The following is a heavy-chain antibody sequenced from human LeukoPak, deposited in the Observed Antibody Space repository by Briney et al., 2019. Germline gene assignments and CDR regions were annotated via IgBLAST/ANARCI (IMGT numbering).Heavy chain of an antibody. CDR2: IWYDGSNK. Sequence: GGSLRLSCAASGFTFSSYGMHWVRQAPGKGLEWVALIWYDGSNKYYADSAKGRLTISRDNSRNTLYLQVNSLRAEDTAVYYCAREGPRGNSQFDYWGQGTLVTVSS. CDR3: AREGPRGNSQFDY. V-gene: IGHV3-33*01. J-gene: IGHJ4*02. CDR1: GFTFSSYG. D-gene: IGHD2/OR15-2a*01.